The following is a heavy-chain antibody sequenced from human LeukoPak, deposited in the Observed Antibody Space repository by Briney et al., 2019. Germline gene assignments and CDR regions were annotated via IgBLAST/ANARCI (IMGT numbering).Heavy chain of an antibody. V-gene: IGHV1-18*01. CDR1: GYTLTSYG. D-gene: IGHD3-10*01. J-gene: IGHJ6*02. CDR3: ARELPLGVGVTNYGMDV. Sequence: ASVKVSCKASGYTLTSYGISWVRQAPGRGLEWMGWISAYNGNTNYAQKLQGRVTMTTDTSTSTAYMELRSLRSDDTAVYYCARELPLGVGVTNYGMDVWGQGTTVTVSS. CDR2: ISAYNGNT.